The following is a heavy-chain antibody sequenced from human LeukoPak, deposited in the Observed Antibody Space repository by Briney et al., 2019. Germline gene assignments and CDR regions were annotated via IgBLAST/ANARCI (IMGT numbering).Heavy chain of an antibody. V-gene: IGHV1-69*06. J-gene: IGHJ4*02. D-gene: IGHD3-22*01. Sequence: SVKVSCKASGGPFSTNAINWVRQATGQGLEWMGGIIPLFGTTKYAQKFQGRVTISADKSTNTAYMELSSLRSEDTAMYYCARDRKFYYDSSGYASFDFWGQGTLVTASS. CDR1: GGPFSTNA. CDR2: IIPLFGTT. CDR3: ARDRKFYYDSSGYASFDF.